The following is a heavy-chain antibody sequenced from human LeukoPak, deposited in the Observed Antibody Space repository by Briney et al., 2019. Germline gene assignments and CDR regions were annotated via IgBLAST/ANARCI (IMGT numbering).Heavy chain of an antibody. CDR1: GGTFTSYA. J-gene: IGHJ4*02. Sequence: SVKVSCKASGGTFTSYAISWVRQAPGHGLEWRGRIIPIFGIANYAQKFQGRVTITADKSTSTAYMELSSLRSEDTAVYYCARDSLGDSSGYYVYWGQGTLVTVSS. V-gene: IGHV1-69*04. CDR2: IIPIFGIA. D-gene: IGHD3-22*01. CDR3: ARDSLGDSSGYYVY.